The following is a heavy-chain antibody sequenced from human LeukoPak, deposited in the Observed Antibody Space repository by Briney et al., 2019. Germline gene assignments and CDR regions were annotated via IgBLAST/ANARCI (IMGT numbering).Heavy chain of an antibody. CDR1: GFTFSNNY. Sequence: GGSLRLSCAASGFTFSNNYMSWVHQAPGKGLEWVSVIYSGGSTYYADSVKGRFTISRDNSKNTLYLQMNSLRAEDTAVYYCASWSPWIAAAGAGVYWGQGTLVTVSS. J-gene: IGHJ4*02. D-gene: IGHD6-13*01. CDR2: IYSGGST. V-gene: IGHV3-66*01. CDR3: ASWSPWIAAAGAGVY.